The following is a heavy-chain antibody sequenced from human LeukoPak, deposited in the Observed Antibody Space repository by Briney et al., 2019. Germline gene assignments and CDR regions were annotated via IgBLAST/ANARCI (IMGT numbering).Heavy chain of an antibody. D-gene: IGHD5-18*01. V-gene: IGHV1-69*05. J-gene: IGHJ4*02. Sequence: ASVKVSCKASGGTFSSYAISWVRQAPGQGLEWMGRIIPIFGTANYAQKFQGRVTITTDESTSTAYVELSSLRSEDTAVYYCASGEYSYGSTSYYFDYWGQGTLVTVSS. CDR1: GGTFSSYA. CDR2: IIPIFGTA. CDR3: ASGEYSYGSTSYYFDY.